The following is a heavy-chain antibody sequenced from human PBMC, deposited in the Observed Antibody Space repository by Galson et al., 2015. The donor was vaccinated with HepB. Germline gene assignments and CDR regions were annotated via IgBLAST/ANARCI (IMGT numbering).Heavy chain of an antibody. J-gene: IGHJ3*02. CDR2: ISAYNGNT. Sequence: SVKVSCKASGYTFTSYGISWVRQAPGQGLEWMGWISAYNGNTNYAQKLQGRVTMTTDTSTSTAYMELRSLRSDDTAVYYCARIMGGGSWLDAFDIWGQGTMVTVSS. V-gene: IGHV1-18*01. D-gene: IGHD6-13*01. CDR1: GYTFTSYG. CDR3: ARIMGGGSWLDAFDI.